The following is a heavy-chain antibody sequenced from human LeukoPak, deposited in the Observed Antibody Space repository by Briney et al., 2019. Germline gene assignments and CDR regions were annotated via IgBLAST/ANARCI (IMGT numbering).Heavy chain of an antibody. CDR3: ARDSRIAVAGSDY. Sequence: ASVKVSCKASGYTLTGYYMHWVRQAPGQGLEWMGWINPNSGGTNYAQKFQGRVTMTRDTSISTAYMELSRLRSDDTAVYYCARDSRIAVAGSDYWGQGTLVTVSS. CDR2: INPNSGGT. D-gene: IGHD6-19*01. J-gene: IGHJ4*02. CDR1: GYTLTGYY. V-gene: IGHV1-2*02.